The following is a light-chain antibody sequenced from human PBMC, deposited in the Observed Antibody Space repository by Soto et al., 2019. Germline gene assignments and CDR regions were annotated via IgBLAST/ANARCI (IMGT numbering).Light chain of an antibody. J-gene: IGKJ4*01. CDR1: QTVSSY. CDR3: QQRSNWPLN. V-gene: IGKV3-11*01. Sequence: EIVLTQSPATLSLSPGESATLSCRTSQTVSSYLAWYQQKPGQAPRLLIYDATNRATGIPARFSGSGSGTDFTLTISSLEPEDFAVYYCQQRSNWPLNFGGGTRWIS. CDR2: DAT.